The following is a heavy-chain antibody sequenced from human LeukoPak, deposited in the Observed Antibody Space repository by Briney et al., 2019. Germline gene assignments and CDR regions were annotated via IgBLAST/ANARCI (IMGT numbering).Heavy chain of an antibody. J-gene: IGHJ4*02. V-gene: IGHV3-23*01. CDR1: GFTFSSYA. D-gene: IGHD2-2*01. CDR3: ANAYCSSTSCPWGY. Sequence: GGSLRLSCAASGFTFSSYAMSWVRQVPVKGLEWVSAISGSGGSTYYADSVKGRFTISRDNSKNTLYLQMNSLRAEDTAVYYCANAYCSSTSCPWGYWGQGTLVTVSS. CDR2: ISGSGGST.